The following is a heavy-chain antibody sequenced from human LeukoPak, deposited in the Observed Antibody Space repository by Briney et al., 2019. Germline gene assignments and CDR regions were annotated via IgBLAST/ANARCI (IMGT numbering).Heavy chain of an antibody. CDR2: IYYSGST. D-gene: IGHD4-17*01. CDR3: ARGYGDYFGIDY. J-gene: IGHJ4*02. V-gene: IGHV4-59*01. Sequence: PSETLSLTCTVSVGSISSYYWSWIRQPPGKGLEWIGYIYYSGSTNYNPSLKSRVTISVDTSKNQFTLKLSSVTAADTAVYYCARGYGDYFGIDYWGQGTLVTVSS. CDR1: VGSISSYY.